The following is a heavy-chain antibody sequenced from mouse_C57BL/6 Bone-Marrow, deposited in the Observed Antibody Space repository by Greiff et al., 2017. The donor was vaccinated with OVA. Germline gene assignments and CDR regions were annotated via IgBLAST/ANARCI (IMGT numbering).Heavy chain of an antibody. V-gene: IGHV2-2*01. CDR3: ARNGDIYYYGSSYVEFAY. Sequence: QVQLQQSGPGLVQPSQSLSITCTVSGFSLTSYGVHWVRQSPGKGLEWLGVIWSGGSTDYNAAFISRLSISKDNSKSQVFFKMNSLQADDTAIYYCARNGDIYYYGSSYVEFAYWGQGTLVTVSA. CDR2: IWSGGST. CDR1: GFSLTSYG. D-gene: IGHD1-1*01. J-gene: IGHJ3*01.